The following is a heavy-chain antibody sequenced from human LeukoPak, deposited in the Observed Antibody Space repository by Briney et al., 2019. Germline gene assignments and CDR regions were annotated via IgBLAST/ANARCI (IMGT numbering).Heavy chain of an antibody. Sequence: GGSLRLSCAASGFTFSSYGMSWVRQAPGKGLEWVSTISSSGYSTYYADSVKGRFTISRDNSKNTLYLQMNSLRAEDTAVYYCAREGLTRYDSSGYYLNYYYYYYMDVWGKGTTVTVSS. CDR2: ISSSGYST. CDR3: AREGLTRYDSSGYYLNYYYYYYMDV. CDR1: GFTFSSYG. J-gene: IGHJ6*03. D-gene: IGHD3-22*01. V-gene: IGHV3-23*01.